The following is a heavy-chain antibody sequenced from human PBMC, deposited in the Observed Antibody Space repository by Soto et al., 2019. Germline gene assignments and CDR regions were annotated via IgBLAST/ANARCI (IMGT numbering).Heavy chain of an antibody. J-gene: IGHJ6*02. Sequence: QVQLVQSGAEVKKPGASVKVSCKASGYTFTSYGISWVRQAPGQGLEWMGWISAYNGNTNYAQKLQGRVTMTTDTSTSTAYMELRSLRSDDTAVYYCARVVRAFGIGGAPYYGMDVWGQGTTVTVSS. CDR3: ARVVRAFGIGGAPYYGMDV. D-gene: IGHD3-10*01. CDR2: ISAYNGNT. V-gene: IGHV1-18*01. CDR1: GYTFTSYG.